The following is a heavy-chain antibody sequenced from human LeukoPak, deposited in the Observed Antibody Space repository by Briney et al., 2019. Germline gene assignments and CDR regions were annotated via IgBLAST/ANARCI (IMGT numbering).Heavy chain of an antibody. CDR2: ISGGGAT. CDR3: GRTVYYYYYMDV. J-gene: IGHJ6*03. V-gene: IGHV3-23*01. Sequence: GGSLRLSRAASDFIFITYAMSWVRQAPGKGLEGVSTISGGGATYYADSVKGRFTISRDNSKNTVYLQMNSLRAEDTAVYYCGRTVYYYYYMDVWGKGTTVTVSS. CDR1: DFIFITYA.